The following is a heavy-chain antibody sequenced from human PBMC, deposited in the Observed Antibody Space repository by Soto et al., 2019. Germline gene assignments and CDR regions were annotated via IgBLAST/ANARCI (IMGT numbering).Heavy chain of an antibody. CDR1: GDSVSKDY. Sequence: SETLPLTGTVSGDSVSKDYWNWIRQPAGKGLDWIVRIYTTMSPNYNPSLKSRVTMSVDTSKKQFSLKLTLSSGAAEATAVSYWARSPASADYANIDTWGKGTMVSVSS. CDR2: IYTTMSP. J-gene: IGHJ5*02. CDR3: ARSPASADYANIDT. D-gene: IGHD4-17*01. V-gene: IGHV4-4*07.